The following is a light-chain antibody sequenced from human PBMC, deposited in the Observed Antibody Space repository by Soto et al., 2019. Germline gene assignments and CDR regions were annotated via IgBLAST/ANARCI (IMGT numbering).Light chain of an antibody. CDR3: CSYAGSSVA. CDR1: SSDVGSYNL. V-gene: IGLV2-23*01. CDR2: EGS. Sequence: QSALTQPASVSGSPGQSITISCTGTSSDVGSYNLVSWYQQHPGKAPKLMIYEGSKRPSGVSNRFSGSKSGNTASLTISGVQAEDEAEYYCCSYAGSSVAFGGGTQLPVL. J-gene: IGLJ2*01.